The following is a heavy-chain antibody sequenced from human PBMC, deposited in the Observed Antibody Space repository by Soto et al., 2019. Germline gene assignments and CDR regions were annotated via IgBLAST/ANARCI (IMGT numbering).Heavy chain of an antibody. CDR3: ARRPDAFDI. CDR2: ILNSGRST. J-gene: IGHJ3*02. CDR1: GITFSDFA. V-gene: IGHV3-23*01. Sequence: LRLSCSASGITFSDFAMSWVRQAPGKGLEWVSDILNSGRSTYYADSVKGRFTISRDNSKDTLYLQMNSLRAADTAVYYCARRPDAFDIWGQGTMVTVS.